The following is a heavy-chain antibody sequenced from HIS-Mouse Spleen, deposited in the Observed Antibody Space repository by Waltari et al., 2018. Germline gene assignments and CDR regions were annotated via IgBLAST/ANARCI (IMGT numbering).Heavy chain of an antibody. J-gene: IGHJ2*01. D-gene: IGHD6-13*01. Sequence: QLQLQASGPGLVKPSATLSLTCTVSVCSIRISSYYCGWVPQPPGKGLAWIGSIYYSGSTYYNPSLKSRVTISVDTSKNQFSLKLSSVTAADTAVYYCAREIPYSSSWYDWYFDLWGRGTLVTVSS. CDR3: AREIPYSSSWYDWYFDL. CDR2: IYYSGST. CDR1: VCSIRISSYY. V-gene: IGHV4-39*07.